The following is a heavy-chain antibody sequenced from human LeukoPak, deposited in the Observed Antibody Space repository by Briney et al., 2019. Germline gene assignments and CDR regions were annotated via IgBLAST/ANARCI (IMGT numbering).Heavy chain of an antibody. CDR2: INHSESA. CDR1: GGSFNNYY. Sequence: SETLSLTCAVFGGSFNNYYWNWIRQPPGKGLEWIGEINHSESANYDPSLKSRVTISLDTSKNQFSLKLSSVSAADTAVYYCARVREPFYWYFDLWGRGTLVTVSS. J-gene: IGHJ2*01. CDR3: ARVREPFYWYFDL. V-gene: IGHV4-34*01. D-gene: IGHD1-26*01.